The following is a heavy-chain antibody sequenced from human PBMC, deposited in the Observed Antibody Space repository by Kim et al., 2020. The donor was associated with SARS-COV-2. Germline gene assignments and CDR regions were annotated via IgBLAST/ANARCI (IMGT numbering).Heavy chain of an antibody. V-gene: IGHV4-34*01. J-gene: IGHJ6*02. Sequence: SETLSLTCAVYGGSFSGYYWSWIRQPPGKGLEWIGEINHSGSTNYNPSLKSRVTISVDTSKNQFSLKLSSVTAADTAVYYCARASRGGSGSYSRAVGYYYYGMDVWGQGTTVTVSS. CDR2: INHSGST. D-gene: IGHD3-10*01. CDR3: ARASRGGSGSYSRAVGYYYYGMDV. CDR1: GGSFSGYY.